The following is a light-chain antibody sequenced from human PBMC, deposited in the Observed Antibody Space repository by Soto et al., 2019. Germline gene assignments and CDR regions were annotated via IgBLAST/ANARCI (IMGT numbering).Light chain of an antibody. J-gene: IGKJ3*01. Sequence: IQLTQSPSSLSASVGDRVSITCRASQDIKTYLAWYQQKRGKAPKLLIPGTFTLQSGVPSRFNGSGSGTDFTLTISRLQPEDFATYYCQHLNNYPPFTFGPGTKVDIK. CDR1: QDIKTY. CDR3: QHLNNYPPFT. V-gene: IGKV1-9*01. CDR2: GTF.